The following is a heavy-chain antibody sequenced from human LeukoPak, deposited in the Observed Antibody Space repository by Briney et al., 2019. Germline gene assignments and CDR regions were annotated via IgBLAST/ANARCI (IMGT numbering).Heavy chain of an antibody. D-gene: IGHD6-13*01. CDR2: IIPILGIA. V-gene: IGHV1-69*04. J-gene: IGHJ4*02. CDR3: ARGTRIAAAGTIGY. CDR1: GGTFSSYA. Sequence: ASVKVSCKASGGTFSSYAISWVRQAPGQGLEWMGRIIPILGIANYAQKFQGRVTITADKSTNTAYMELSSLRSEDTAVYYCARGTRIAAAGTIGYWGQGTLVTVSS.